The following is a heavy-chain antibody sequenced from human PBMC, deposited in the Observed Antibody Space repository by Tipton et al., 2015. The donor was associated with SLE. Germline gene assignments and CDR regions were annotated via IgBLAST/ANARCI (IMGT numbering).Heavy chain of an antibody. CDR1: EYSFTNYW. Sequence: GAEVKKPGESLKISCKGSEYSFTNYWIVWVRQVPGKGLEWMGLIYPTDSDTRYSPSFQGQVSISADMSTYTAYLQWSSLKASDSAIYYCASWPRWDAFDIWGQGTMVTVYS. V-gene: IGHV5-51*03. CDR2: IYPTDSDT. J-gene: IGHJ3*02. CDR3: ASWPRWDAFDI.